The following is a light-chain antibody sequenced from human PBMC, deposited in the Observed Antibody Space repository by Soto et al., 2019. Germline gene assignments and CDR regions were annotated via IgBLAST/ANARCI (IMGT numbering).Light chain of an antibody. J-gene: IGKJ5*01. CDR2: LGS. Sequence: EIVMTQSPLALSVPPGESASISCRTSQSLLHSNGNNYFDWYLQKPGQSPQLLIYLGSNRASGVPDRFSGSGSGTDFTLKISGVEAEDVGVYYCMQSLQTPLTFGQGTRLEIK. V-gene: IGKV2-28*01. CDR1: QSLLHSNGNNY. CDR3: MQSLQTPLT.